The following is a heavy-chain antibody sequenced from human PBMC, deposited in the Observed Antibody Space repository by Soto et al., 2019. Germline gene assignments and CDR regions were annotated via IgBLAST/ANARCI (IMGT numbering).Heavy chain of an antibody. Sequence: QVQLVQSGAEVKKPGASVKVSCKASGYTFTSYGISWVRQAPGQGLEWMGWISAYNGNTNYAQKLQGRVTMTTDTPTSTAYRELRSLRSDDAAVYYCARDLQQLVLYYYGMDVWGQGTTVTVSS. J-gene: IGHJ6*02. CDR3: ARDLQQLVLYYYGMDV. V-gene: IGHV1-18*01. CDR2: ISAYNGNT. D-gene: IGHD6-13*01. CDR1: GYTFTSYG.